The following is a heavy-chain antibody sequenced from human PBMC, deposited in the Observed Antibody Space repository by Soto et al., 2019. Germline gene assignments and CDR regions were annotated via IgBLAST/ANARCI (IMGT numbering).Heavy chain of an antibody. Sequence: SVKVSCKASGCTFCSYAISWVRQAAGQGLEWMGGIIPIFGTANYAQKFQGRVTITADESTSTAYMELSSLRSEDTAVYYFASSVAKYYYYGMDVWGQGTTVTVSS. CDR2: IIPIFGTA. CDR1: GCTFCSYA. D-gene: IGHD5-12*01. CDR3: ASSVAKYYYYGMDV. V-gene: IGHV1-69*13. J-gene: IGHJ6*02.